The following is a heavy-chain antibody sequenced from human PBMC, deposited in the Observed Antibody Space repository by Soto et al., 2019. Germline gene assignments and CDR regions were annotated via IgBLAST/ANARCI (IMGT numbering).Heavy chain of an antibody. J-gene: IGHJ3*02. CDR2: ISSSGSTI. Sequence: PWGSLRLSCAASGFTFSSYEMNWVRQAPGKGLEWVSYISSSGSTIYYADSVKGRFTISRDNAKNSLYLQMNSLRAEDTAVYYCARMHYYDSSGPDDVFHIRGQGTTVTVSS. D-gene: IGHD3-22*01. V-gene: IGHV3-48*03. CDR3: ARMHYYDSSGPDDVFHI. CDR1: GFTFSSYE.